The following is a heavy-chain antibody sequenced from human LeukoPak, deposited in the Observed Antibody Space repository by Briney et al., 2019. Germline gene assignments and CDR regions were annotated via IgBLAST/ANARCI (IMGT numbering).Heavy chain of an antibody. CDR2: IFHAGGT. Sequence: PSGTLSLTCAVSGDSISSNHWWSWVRPPPGRGLEWIGEIFHAGGTNYNPSLKSRVTISVDKSKNQFSLMLTSVTAADTAIYYCSYSGDYKRDYWRQGTLVTVCS. V-gene: IGHV4-4*02. J-gene: IGHJ4*02. CDR1: GDSISSNHW. CDR3: SYSGDYKRDY. D-gene: IGHD1-26*01.